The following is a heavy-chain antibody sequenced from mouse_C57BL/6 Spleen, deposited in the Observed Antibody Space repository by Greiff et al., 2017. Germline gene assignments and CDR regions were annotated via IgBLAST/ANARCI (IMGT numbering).Heavy chain of an antibody. V-gene: IGHV1-52*01. CDR3: AKDYHYYAMDY. D-gene: IGHD2-4*01. J-gene: IGHJ4*01. Sequence: VQLQQPGAELVRPGSSVKLSCKASGYTFTSYWMHWVKQRPIQGLEWIGNIDPSDSETHFTQKFKGKATLTVDKSSSTAYMQLSSLTSEDSAVYYCAKDYHYYAMDYWGQGTSVTVSS. CDR2: IDPSDSET. CDR1: GYTFTSYW.